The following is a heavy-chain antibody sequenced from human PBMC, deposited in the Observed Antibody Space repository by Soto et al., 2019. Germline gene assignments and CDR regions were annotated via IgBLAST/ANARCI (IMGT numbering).Heavy chain of an antibody. Sequence: EMQLVESGGGLVQPGGSLRLSCEASGFTFSNYWMSWVRQAPGTGLEWVANIKQDGRAAWYVDSVKGRFTISRDNARKSMYLQMNNLRLEDTAVYYCARGDYHDTSGPFSDAFDVWGPGTMVTVSS. CDR1: GFTFSNYW. J-gene: IGHJ3*01. D-gene: IGHD3-22*01. CDR2: IKQDGRAA. V-gene: IGHV3-7*04. CDR3: ARGDYHDTSGPFSDAFDV.